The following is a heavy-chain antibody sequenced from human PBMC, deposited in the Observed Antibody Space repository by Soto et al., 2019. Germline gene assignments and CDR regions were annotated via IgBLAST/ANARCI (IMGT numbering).Heavy chain of an antibody. CDR1: GFTFSIYS. J-gene: IGHJ4*02. CDR2: ISYDGSNI. Sequence: GGSLRLSCAASGFTFSIYSMHWVRQAPGKGLEWVAVISYDGSNIYYADSVKGRFTISRDNAKNSLYLQMNSLRAEDTAVYYCATGSGSYYPPFDYWGQGTLVTVSS. D-gene: IGHD3-10*01. V-gene: IGHV3-30*03. CDR3: ATGSGSYYPPFDY.